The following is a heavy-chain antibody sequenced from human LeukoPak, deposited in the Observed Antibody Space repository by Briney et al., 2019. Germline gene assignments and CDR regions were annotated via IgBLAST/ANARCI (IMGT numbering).Heavy chain of an antibody. D-gene: IGHD3-3*01. J-gene: IGHJ3*02. CDR2: IYYSGST. Sequence: PSETLSLTCTVSGGSISSYYWSWIRQPPGKGLEWIGYIYYSGSTNYNPSLKSRVTISVDTSKNQFSLKLSSVTAADTAVYYCARDQNYDFWSGYYVESTPGAFDIWGQGTMVTVSS. CDR1: GGSISSYY. CDR3: ARDQNYDFWSGYYVESTPGAFDI. V-gene: IGHV4-59*01.